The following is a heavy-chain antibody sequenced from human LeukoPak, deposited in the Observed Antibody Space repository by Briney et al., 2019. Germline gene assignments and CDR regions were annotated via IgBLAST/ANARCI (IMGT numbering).Heavy chain of an antibody. J-gene: IGHJ4*02. D-gene: IGHD3-16*02. V-gene: IGHV3-21*04. CDR1: GFTFSSYS. CDR2: ISSSSSYI. Sequence: GGSLRLSCAASGFTFSSYSMNWVRQAPGKGLEWVSSISSSSSYIYYADSVKGRFTISRDNAKNSLYLQMNSLRAEDTAVYYCAKDRYTAGRPFDCWGQGTLVTVSS. CDR3: AKDRYTAGRPFDC.